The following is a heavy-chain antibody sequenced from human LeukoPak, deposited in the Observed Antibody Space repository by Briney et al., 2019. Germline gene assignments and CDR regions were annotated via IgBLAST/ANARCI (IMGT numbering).Heavy chain of an antibody. V-gene: IGHV4-59*01. J-gene: IGHJ4*02. CDR2: IYYSGST. CDR3: ARGTYSYGYYFDY. CDR1: GGSISSYY. Sequence: PSETLSLTCTVSGGSISSYYWSWIRQPAGKGLEWVGYIYYSGSTNYNPSLKSRVTISVDTSKNQFSLKLSSVTAADTAVYYCARGTYSYGYYFDYWGQGTLVTVSS. D-gene: IGHD5-18*01.